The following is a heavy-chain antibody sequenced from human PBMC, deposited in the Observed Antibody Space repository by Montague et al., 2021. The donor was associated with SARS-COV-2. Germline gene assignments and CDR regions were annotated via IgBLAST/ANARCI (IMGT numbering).Heavy chain of an antibody. J-gene: IGHJ6*02. V-gene: IGHV4-34*01. CDR2: VDRSGTA. Sequence: SDTQSLTCDFSDGSVSAYFWSWVRQLPGKGLEWIGQVDRSGTAHYSPSLQSRLTLSVDTSNNQVSLNLTSVTATDTATYYCARGRDSGTYFGTKYYFQYGLDVWGQGTTVTVSS. CDR1: DGSVSAYF. CDR3: ARGRDSGTYFGTKYYFQYGLDV. D-gene: IGHD3-10*01.